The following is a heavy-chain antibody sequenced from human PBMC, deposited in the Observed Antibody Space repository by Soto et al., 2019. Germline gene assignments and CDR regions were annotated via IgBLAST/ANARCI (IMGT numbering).Heavy chain of an antibody. V-gene: IGHV5-51*01. J-gene: IGHJ3*01. D-gene: IGHD2-15*01. CDR2: IYPDDSDT. CDR1: RYTFSNYW. CDR3: ARGVVVAATTSGFDF. Sequence: GESLKISCKGSRYTFSNYWIGWVRQMPGKGLEWMGIIYPDDSDTRYSPSFQGQVTISVDKSISTAYLQWSSLKASDTAIYYCARGVVVAATTSGFDFWGQGTMVTVSS.